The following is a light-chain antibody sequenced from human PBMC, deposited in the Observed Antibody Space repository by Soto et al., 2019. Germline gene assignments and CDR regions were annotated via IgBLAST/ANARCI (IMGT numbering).Light chain of an antibody. CDR3: QSYGTSLSGLYV. CDR2: DSN. CDR1: SSNIGAGRD. V-gene: IGLV1-40*01. Sequence: QSVLTQPPSVSGAPGQRGIISCTGSSSNIGAGRDVHWYRQFPGEAPKFLISDSNHRPSGVPDRFSVSKSGASASLAITGLRAEDEGDYFCQSYGTSLSGLYVFGTGTKLTVL. J-gene: IGLJ1*01.